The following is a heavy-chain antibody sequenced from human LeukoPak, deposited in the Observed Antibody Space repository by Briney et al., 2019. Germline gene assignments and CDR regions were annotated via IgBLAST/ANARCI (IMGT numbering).Heavy chain of an antibody. CDR3: VRDPEDYFDF. CDR1: GFTFSTYS. V-gene: IGHV3-48*01. CDR2: ISFSSTTI. J-gene: IGHJ4*02. Sequence: GGSLRLSCAASGFTFSTYSMNWVRQAPGKGLEWVSYISFSSTTIYYADSVKGRFTISRDNAKNSLFLQMNSLRADDTAVYYCVRDPEDYFDFWGQGTLVTVSS.